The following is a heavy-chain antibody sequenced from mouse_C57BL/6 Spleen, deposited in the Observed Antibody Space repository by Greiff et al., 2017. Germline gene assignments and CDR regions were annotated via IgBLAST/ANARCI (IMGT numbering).Heavy chain of an antibody. CDR3: ARELLY. V-gene: IGHV5-6*01. CDR1: GFTFSSYG. CDR2: ISSGGSYT. J-gene: IGHJ2*01. Sequence: EVQGVESGGDLVKPGGSLKLSCAASGFTFSSYGMSWVRQTPDKRLEWVATISSGGSYTYYPDSVKGRFTISKDNAKNTLYLQIGSLKSEDTAMYYCARELLYWGQGTTLTVSS.